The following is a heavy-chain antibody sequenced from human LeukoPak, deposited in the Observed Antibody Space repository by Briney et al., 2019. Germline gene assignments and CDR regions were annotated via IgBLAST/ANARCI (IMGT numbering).Heavy chain of an antibody. CDR3: ASNRVYDFWSGYHRDDAFDI. D-gene: IGHD3-3*01. CDR2: ISSSSGYI. J-gene: IGHJ3*02. CDR1: GFTFSSYS. V-gene: IGHV3-21*01. Sequence: GGSLRLSCAASGFTFSSYSMNWVRQAPGKGLEWVSSISSSSGYIYYADSVKGRFTISRDNAKNSLYLQMNSLRAEDTAVYYCASNRVYDFWSGYHRDDAFDIWGQGTMVTVSS.